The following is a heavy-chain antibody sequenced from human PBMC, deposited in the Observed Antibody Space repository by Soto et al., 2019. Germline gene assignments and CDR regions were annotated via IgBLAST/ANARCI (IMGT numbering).Heavy chain of an antibody. CDR3: VCWSFWSGYSIDP. CDR2: IYYSGST. Sequence: SETLSLTCAVYGGSFSGYYWTWIRQHPGKGLEWIGYIYYSGSTYYNPSLKSRVTILGDTSKNQFSLKLSSVTAADTAVYYCVCWSFWSGYSIDPCGQGNLVTVSS. J-gene: IGHJ5*02. D-gene: IGHD3-3*01. V-gene: IGHV4-31*11. CDR1: GGSFSGYY.